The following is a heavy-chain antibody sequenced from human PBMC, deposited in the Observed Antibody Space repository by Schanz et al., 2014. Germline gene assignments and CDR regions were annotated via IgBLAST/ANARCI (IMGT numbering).Heavy chain of an antibody. CDR3: ARDRRRYCSTASCLHDNWFDP. CDR2: ISAYTNNT. Sequence: GPEVKEPGASVQVSCEASRYTFNTYGLNWVRPAPGQGLEWMGWISAYTNNTNYAQKVQGRVTMTTDTSTGTAYMELRSLRSDDTAVYYCARDRRRYCSTASCLHDNWFDPWGQGTLVIVSS. D-gene: IGHD2-2*01. V-gene: IGHV1-18*01. J-gene: IGHJ5*02. CDR1: RYTFNTYG.